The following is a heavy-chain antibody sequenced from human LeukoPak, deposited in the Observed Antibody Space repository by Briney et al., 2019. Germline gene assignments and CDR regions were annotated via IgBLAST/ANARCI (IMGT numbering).Heavy chain of an antibody. D-gene: IGHD3-3*01. CDR2: IYYSGST. Sequence: SGPALVKPTQTLTLTCTFSGFSLSTSGMCVSWIRQPPGKALEWLGYIYYSGSTNYNPSLKSRVTILVDTSKNQFSLKLSSVTAADTAVYYCARGRYYDFGDYWGQGTLVTVSS. J-gene: IGHJ4*02. CDR1: GFSLSTSGMC. V-gene: IGHV4-61*08. CDR3: ARGRYYDFGDY.